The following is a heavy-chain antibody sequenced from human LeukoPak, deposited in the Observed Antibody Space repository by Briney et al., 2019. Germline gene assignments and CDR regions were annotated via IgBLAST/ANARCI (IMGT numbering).Heavy chain of an antibody. J-gene: IGHJ4*02. V-gene: IGHV3-74*01. Sequence: GGSLRLSCAASGFTFSTYWMLWVRQAPGKGLVWVSRINIDGSSTAYADSVKGRFTISRGNAKNTLHLQMNSLRAEDTAVYYCARETDTSGSLHFDYWGQGTLVTVSS. CDR1: GFTFSTYW. CDR2: INIDGSST. D-gene: IGHD3-10*01. CDR3: ARETDTSGSLHFDY.